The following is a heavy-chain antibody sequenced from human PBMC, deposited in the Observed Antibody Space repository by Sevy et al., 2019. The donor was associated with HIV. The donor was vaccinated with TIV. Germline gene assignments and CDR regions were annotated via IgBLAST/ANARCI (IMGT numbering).Heavy chain of an antibody. J-gene: IGHJ4*02. CDR3: ARARGKKTRGFLFDY. D-gene: IGHD3-10*01. CDR1: GFTFSSYW. Sequence: GGSLRLSCAASGFTFSSYWMSWVRQAPGKGLEWVANIKQDGSEKYYVDSVKGRFTISRDNAKNSLYLQMNSLRAEDTAVYYCARARGKKTRGFLFDYWGQGTLVTVSS. V-gene: IGHV3-7*03. CDR2: IKQDGSEK.